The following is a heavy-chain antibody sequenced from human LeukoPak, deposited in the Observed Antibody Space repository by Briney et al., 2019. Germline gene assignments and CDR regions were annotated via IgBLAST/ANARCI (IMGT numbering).Heavy chain of an antibody. CDR1: GFTFYNSA. CDR2: ISSSSSYI. J-gene: IGHJ3*02. Sequence: GGSLRLSCAASGFTFYNSAMNWVRQAPGKGLEWVSSISSSSSYIYYSDSVKGRFTISRDNAKNSLHLQMNSLRAEDTALYYCARVRPGQWLLRDAFDIWGQGTMVTVSS. V-gene: IGHV3-21*01. CDR3: ARVRPGQWLLRDAFDI. D-gene: IGHD6-19*01.